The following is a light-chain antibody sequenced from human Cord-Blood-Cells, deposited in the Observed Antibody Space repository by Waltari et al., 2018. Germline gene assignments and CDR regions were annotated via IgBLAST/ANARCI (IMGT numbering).Light chain of an antibody. CDR3: QQSYET. Sequence: DLQMTQSPSSLSASVGDRVTITCRASQSISSYLNWYKQKPGKAPKLLIYAASSLQSGVPSRFSGSGSGTDFTRTISSLQPEDFATYSCQQSYETFGQGTKVEIK. CDR2: AAS. V-gene: IGKV1-39*01. CDR1: QSISSY. J-gene: IGKJ1*01.